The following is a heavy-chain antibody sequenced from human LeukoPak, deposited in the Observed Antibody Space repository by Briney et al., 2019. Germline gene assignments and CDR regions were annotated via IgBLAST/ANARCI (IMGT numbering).Heavy chain of an antibody. Sequence: GGSLRLSCAASGFTFSSYAMHWVRQAPGKGLEWVAVISYDGSNKYYADSVKGRFTISRDNSKNTLYLQMNSLRAEDTAVYYCARDLYSSSSQDYYYYMDVWGKGTTVTVSS. D-gene: IGHD6-6*01. CDR1: GFTFSSYA. CDR3: ARDLYSSSSQDYYYYMDV. V-gene: IGHV3-30*04. J-gene: IGHJ6*03. CDR2: ISYDGSNK.